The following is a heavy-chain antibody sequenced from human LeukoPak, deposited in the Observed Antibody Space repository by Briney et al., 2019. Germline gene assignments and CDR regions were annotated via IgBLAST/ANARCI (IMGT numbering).Heavy chain of an antibody. CDR3: VRATISGVVSPYWFDP. J-gene: IGHJ5*02. V-gene: IGHV3-74*01. D-gene: IGHD3-3*01. CDR1: GFTFSHYW. CDR2: INTAVKTT. Sequence: GRSPRPSCAASGFTFSHYWMLWVLQPPAQRVVCGLGINTAVKTTSYGQPVKRGFTNPRDNAKNTLYLQMNSLRTGDTAVYYCVRATISGVVSPYWFDPWGQGTLVTVSS.